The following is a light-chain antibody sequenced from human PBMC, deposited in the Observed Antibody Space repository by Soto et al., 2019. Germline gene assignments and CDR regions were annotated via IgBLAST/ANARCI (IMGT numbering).Light chain of an antibody. CDR1: QSVSYN. V-gene: IGKV3-15*01. CDR3: QQYKNWPPLT. J-gene: IGKJ4*01. Sequence: EIVMTQSPATLSVSPGETATLSCRASQSVSYNLALYQQKPGQGPRLLIYGAFTRATGIPARFSGSGSGTEFTLTIRSLQSQDFAVYYWQQYKNWPPLTFGGGTKVEIK. CDR2: GAF.